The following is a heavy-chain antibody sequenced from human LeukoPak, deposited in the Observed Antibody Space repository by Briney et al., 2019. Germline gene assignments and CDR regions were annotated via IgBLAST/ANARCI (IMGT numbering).Heavy chain of an antibody. CDR1: GFTFSTYS. V-gene: IGHV3-30*18. J-gene: IGHJ4*02. Sequence: PGGSLRLSCAASGFTFSTYSMNWVRQAPGKGLEWVAVISYDGSNKYYADSVKGRFTISRDNSKNTLYLQMNSLRAEDTAVYYCAKDTAGIGYYFDYWGQGTLVTVYS. D-gene: IGHD2-21*01. CDR3: AKDTAGIGYYFDY. CDR2: ISYDGSNK.